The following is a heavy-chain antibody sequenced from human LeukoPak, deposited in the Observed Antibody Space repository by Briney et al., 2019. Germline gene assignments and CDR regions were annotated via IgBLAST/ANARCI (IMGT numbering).Heavy chain of an antibody. Sequence: TSETLSLTCTVSGVSISSSYSYWGWIRQPPGMGLEWIGSTYYTGNTYYNASLKSQVSISIDTSKNQFSLKLTSVTAADTAVYYCARQTGSGLFILPGGRGTLVTVSS. CDR1: GVSISSSYSY. CDR2: TYYTGNT. V-gene: IGHV4-39*01. CDR3: ARQTGSGLFILP. J-gene: IGHJ4*02. D-gene: IGHD3/OR15-3a*01.